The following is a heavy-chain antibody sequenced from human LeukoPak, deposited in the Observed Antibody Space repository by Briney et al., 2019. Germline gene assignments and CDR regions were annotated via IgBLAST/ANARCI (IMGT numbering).Heavy chain of an antibody. Sequence: PGGALRLSCAASGFTSSNAWVSWVRQAPGKGLEWVGRIRSTTDGGPTDYAAPVKGRFTVSRDDSINTLYLELNTLKTEDTAVYYCSTLRMPKGGGLRLHFYDYWGQGALVTVSS. CDR2: IRSTTDGGPT. J-gene: IGHJ4*02. CDR3: STLRMPKGGGLRLHFYDY. V-gene: IGHV3-15*01. CDR1: GFTSSNAW. D-gene: IGHD3-16*01.